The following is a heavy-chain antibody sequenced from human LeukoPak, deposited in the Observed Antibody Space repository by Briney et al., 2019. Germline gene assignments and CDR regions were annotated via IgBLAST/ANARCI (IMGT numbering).Heavy chain of an antibody. CDR1: GGSFSGYY. Sequence: SETLSLTCAVYGGSFSGYYWSWIRQPPGKGLEWIGEINRSGSTNYNPSLKGRVTISVDTSKNQFSLKLSSVTAADTAVYYCARGGLYGRGFGYWGQGTLVTVSS. CDR3: ARGGLYGRGFGY. V-gene: IGHV4-34*01. CDR2: INRSGST. J-gene: IGHJ4*02. D-gene: IGHD3-16*02.